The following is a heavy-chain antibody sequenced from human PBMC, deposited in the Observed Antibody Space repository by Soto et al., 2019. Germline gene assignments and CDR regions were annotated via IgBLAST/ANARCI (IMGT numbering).Heavy chain of an antibody. CDR2: IIPVFDKV. CDR1: GGSFGSSA. D-gene: IGHD3-16*01. CDR3: ARLRRDWGEAFDL. Sequence: QVQLVQSGADVKKPGSSVKVSCKTSGGSFGSSAISWVRQAPAQGLEWMGEIIPVFDKVNYAQNFQGRLTITADELTGTVFMELSSLRSEDTAVYFCARLRRDWGEAFDLWGLGTFVTVSS. J-gene: IGHJ3*01. V-gene: IGHV1-69*01.